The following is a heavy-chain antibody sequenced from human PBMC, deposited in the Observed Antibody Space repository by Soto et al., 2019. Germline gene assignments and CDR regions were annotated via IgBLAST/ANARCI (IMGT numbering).Heavy chain of an antibody. D-gene: IGHD3-9*01. Sequence: SETLSLTCTVSGASISRYYWSWIRQSPGKGLEWIGYLYNTGSTIYNPSLKSRVTISVDTSKNQFSLKMNSVTAADTAVYYCARRTTYYDILTGYYKGNFDYWGQGTLVTVSS. J-gene: IGHJ4*02. CDR3: ARRTTYYDILTGYYKGNFDY. V-gene: IGHV4-59*01. CDR2: LYNTGST. CDR1: GASISRYY.